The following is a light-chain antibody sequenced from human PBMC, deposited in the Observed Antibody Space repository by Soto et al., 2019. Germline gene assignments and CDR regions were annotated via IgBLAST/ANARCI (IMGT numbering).Light chain of an antibody. V-gene: IGKV4-1*01. CDR1: QSVLYNSNNKNH. CDR2: GAS. Sequence: DFVMTQAPDSLAVSLGERATINCKSSQSVLYNSNNKNHLGWFQQKPGHPPKLLIYGASFRPSGVPDRFSGSGCGTDFTLTISSLQAEDVAVYYCQQYYRIQFNFGQATKVDIX. CDR3: QQYYRIQFN. J-gene: IGKJ2*01.